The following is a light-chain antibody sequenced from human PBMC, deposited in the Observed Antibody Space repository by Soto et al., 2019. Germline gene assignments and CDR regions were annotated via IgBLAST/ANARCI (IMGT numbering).Light chain of an antibody. V-gene: IGKV1-5*01. Sequence: DIQMTQSPSTLSASVGDRVTITCRASQSISSWLAWYQQKPGKAPKLLIYDASSLESGVPSRFSGSGSGTDFTLTITSLQPEDFASYYCQQSYSTPWTFGQGTKVDIK. CDR1: QSISSW. J-gene: IGKJ1*01. CDR3: QQSYSTPWT. CDR2: DAS.